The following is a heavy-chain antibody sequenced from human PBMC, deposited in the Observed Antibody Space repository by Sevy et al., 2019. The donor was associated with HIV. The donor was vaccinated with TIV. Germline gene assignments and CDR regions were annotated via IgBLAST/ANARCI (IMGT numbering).Heavy chain of an antibody. V-gene: IGHV1-69*13. Sequence: ASVKVSCKASGGTFSSYAISWARQAPGQGLEWMGGIIPIFATANYAQKFQGRVTITADESTSTAYMELSSLRSEDTAVYYCARGGEYSSSSNFDYWGQGTLVTVSS. CDR2: IIPIFATA. CDR1: GGTFSSYA. J-gene: IGHJ4*02. CDR3: ARGGEYSSSSNFDY. D-gene: IGHD6-13*01.